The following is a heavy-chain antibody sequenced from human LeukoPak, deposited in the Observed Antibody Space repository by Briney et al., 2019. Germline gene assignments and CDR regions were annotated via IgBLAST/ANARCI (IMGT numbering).Heavy chain of an antibody. Sequence: SETLSLTCAVYGGSFTGYYWNWIRQPPGKGLEWIGEIEHSGSTKYNPSLRSRVTISADTSKNQFSLKMSSVTAADTAVYYCATVERWKPLGMDVWGQGTTVTVSS. CDR2: IEHSGST. CDR3: ATVERWKPLGMDV. D-gene: IGHD2-15*01. V-gene: IGHV4-34*01. CDR1: GGSFTGYY. J-gene: IGHJ6*02.